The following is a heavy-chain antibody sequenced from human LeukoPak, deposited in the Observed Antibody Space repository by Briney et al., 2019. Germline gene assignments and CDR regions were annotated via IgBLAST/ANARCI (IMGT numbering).Heavy chain of an antibody. V-gene: IGHV1-69*05. D-gene: IGHD4-23*01. CDR1: GGTFSSYA. J-gene: IGHJ3*02. CDR2: IIPIFGTA. Sequence: SVKVSCKASGGTFSSYAISWVRQAHGQGLEWMGGIIPIFGTANYAQKFQGRVTITTDESTSTAYMELSSVRSEDTAVYYCARSRNSNAFDIWGQGTMVTVSS. CDR3: ARSRNSNAFDI.